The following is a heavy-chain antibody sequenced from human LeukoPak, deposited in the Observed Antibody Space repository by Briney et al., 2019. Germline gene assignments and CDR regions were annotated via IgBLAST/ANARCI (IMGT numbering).Heavy chain of an antibody. Sequence: PGGSLRLSCAAPGFLFNIYNIHWIRQAPGRGREWVSFIRNDETEIHYADCAKGRFTISRDKSKNSLYLQMNSLRPDDTALYYCARDGGRYRFDYWGQGTMVTVSS. CDR2: IRNDETEI. J-gene: IGHJ4*02. CDR1: GFLFNIYN. D-gene: IGHD3-16*02. V-gene: IGHV3-30*02. CDR3: ARDGGRYRFDY.